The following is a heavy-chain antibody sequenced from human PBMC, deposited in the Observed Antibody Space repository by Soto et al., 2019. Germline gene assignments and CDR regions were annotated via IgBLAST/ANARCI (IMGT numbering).Heavy chain of an antibody. CDR3: ARSLRRLAFDI. V-gene: IGHV3-7*01. J-gene: IGHJ3*02. CDR1: GFTFSSYW. Sequence: PGGSLRLSCAASGFTFSSYWMIWVRQAPGKGLEWVANIKQDGSEKYYVDSVKGRFTISRDNAKNSLYLQMNSLRAEDTAVYYCARSLRRLAFDIWGQGTMVTVSS. D-gene: IGHD4-17*01. CDR2: IKQDGSEK.